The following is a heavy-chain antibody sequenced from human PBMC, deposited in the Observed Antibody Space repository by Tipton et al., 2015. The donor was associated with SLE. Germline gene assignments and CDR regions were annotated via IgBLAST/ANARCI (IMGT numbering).Heavy chain of an antibody. CDR1: GFTFSSYW. V-gene: IGHV3-7*01. Sequence: SLRLSCAASGFTFSSYWMSWVRQAPGKGLEWVANIKQDGSEKYYVDPVKGRFTISRDNAKNSLYLQMNSLRAEDTAVYYCARLGPYGAYAFDIWGQGTMVTVSS. CDR3: ARLGPYGAYAFDI. D-gene: IGHD4-17*01. J-gene: IGHJ3*02. CDR2: IKQDGSEK.